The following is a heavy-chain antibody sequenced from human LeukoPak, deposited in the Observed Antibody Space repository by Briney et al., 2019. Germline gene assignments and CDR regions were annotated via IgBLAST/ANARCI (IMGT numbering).Heavy chain of an antibody. J-gene: IGHJ5*02. CDR2: IYYSGST. CDR1: GGSISSGDYY. D-gene: IGHD3-10*01. CDR3: ASGYYYGSGRGGWFDP. Sequence: SQTLSLTCTVSGGSISSGDYYWSWIRQPPGKGLEWIGYIYYSGSTYYNPSLKSRVTISVDTSKNQFSLKLSSVTAADTAVYYCASGYYYGSGRGGWFDPWGQGTLVTVSS. V-gene: IGHV4-30-4*01.